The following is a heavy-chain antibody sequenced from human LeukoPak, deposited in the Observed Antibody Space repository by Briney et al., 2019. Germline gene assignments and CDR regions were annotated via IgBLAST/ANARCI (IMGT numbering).Heavy chain of an antibody. V-gene: IGHV4-39*07. CDR2: ISYSGST. D-gene: IGHD3-10*01. CDR3: ARGVLY. J-gene: IGHJ4*02. CDR1: GGSISSSSYF. Sequence: SETLSLTCTVSGGSISSSSYFWDWIRQPPGKGLEWIGSISYSGSTHYNPSLKSRVTISVDTSKNQFSLKLTSVTAADTAVYYCARGVLYWGQGTLVTVSS.